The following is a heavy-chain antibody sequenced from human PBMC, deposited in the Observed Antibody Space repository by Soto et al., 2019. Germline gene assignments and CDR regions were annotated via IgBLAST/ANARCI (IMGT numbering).Heavy chain of an antibody. Sequence: LRLSCAASGFTFSSYAMHWVRQAPGKGLEWVAVISYDGSNKYYADSVKGRFTISRDNSKNTLYLQMNSLRAEDTAVYYCARDGEYDSSGYYYFDYWGQGTLVTVSS. CDR3: ARDGEYDSSGYYYFDY. J-gene: IGHJ4*02. CDR2: ISYDGSNK. D-gene: IGHD3-22*01. V-gene: IGHV3-30-3*01. CDR1: GFTFSSYA.